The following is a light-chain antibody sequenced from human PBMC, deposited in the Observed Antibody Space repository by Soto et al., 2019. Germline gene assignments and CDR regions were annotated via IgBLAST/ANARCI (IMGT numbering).Light chain of an antibody. CDR3: QQSYSSPRT. CDR2: AAS. J-gene: IGKJ1*01. Sequence: DIQMTQSPSSLSASVGDRVTITCRASQNINNYLNWYQQKPGKAPNLLIYAASTLQSGVPSRFSGSGSGTDFTLTISSLQPEDFATYYCQQSYSSPRTFGQGPKVDIK. V-gene: IGKV1-39*01. CDR1: QNINNY.